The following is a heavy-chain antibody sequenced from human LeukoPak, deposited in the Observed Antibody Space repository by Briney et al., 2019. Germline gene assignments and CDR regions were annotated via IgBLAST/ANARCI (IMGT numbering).Heavy chain of an antibody. CDR2: IYYSGST. CDR1: GGSISSYY. V-gene: IGHV4-59*01. CDR3: ARYYRDDSGYYFDY. J-gene: IGHJ4*02. D-gene: IGHD3-22*01. Sequence: SETPSLTCTVSGGSISSYYWRWIRQPPGKGLEWIGYIYYSGSTNYNPSLKSRVTISVDTSKNQFSLKLSSVTAADTAVYYCARYYRDDSGYYFDYWGQGTLVTVSS.